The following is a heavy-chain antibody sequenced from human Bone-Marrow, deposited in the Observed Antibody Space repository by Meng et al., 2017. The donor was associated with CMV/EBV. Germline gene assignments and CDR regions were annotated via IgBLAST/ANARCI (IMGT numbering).Heavy chain of an antibody. Sequence: GGFLRLSCAASGFTFSSYWMHWVRQAPGKGLVWVSRINSDGSSTSYADSVKGRFTISRDNAKNSLYLQMNSLRAEDTAVYYCARIDRDGYDYYFDYWGQGTLVTVSS. CDR3: ARIDRDGYDYYFDY. CDR1: GFTFSSYW. J-gene: IGHJ4*02. CDR2: INSDGSST. V-gene: IGHV3-74*01. D-gene: IGHD5-24*01.